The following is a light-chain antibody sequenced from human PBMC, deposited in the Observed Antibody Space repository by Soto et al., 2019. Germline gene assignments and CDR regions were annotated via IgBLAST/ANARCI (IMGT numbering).Light chain of an antibody. Sequence: DIQMTQSPSSLSASVGDRVTITCQASQDISNYLNWYQQKPGKAPKLLIYDASNLESGVPSRFSGSGYGTEFTLTINSLQSEDFAIYYCQPYNNWPLTFGGGTKVDIK. CDR1: QDISNY. CDR3: QPYNNWPLT. CDR2: DAS. V-gene: IGKV1-33*01. J-gene: IGKJ4*01.